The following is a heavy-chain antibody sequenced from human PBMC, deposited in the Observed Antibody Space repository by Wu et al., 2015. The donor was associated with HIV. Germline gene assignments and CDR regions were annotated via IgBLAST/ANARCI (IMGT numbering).Heavy chain of an antibody. CDR3: ARQSFEVTPFDY. CDR2: VSAYNGNT. Sequence: QVQLVQSGPEVKNPGSSVKVSCKASGGGFNSYAISWVRQAPGQGLEWMGGVSAYNGNTNYAQKLQGRVTMTTDTSTSTAYMELRSLRSDDTAVYYCARQSFEVTPFDYWGQGTLVTVSS. J-gene: IGHJ4*02. CDR1: GGGFNSYA. D-gene: IGHD4-23*01. V-gene: IGHV1-18*01.